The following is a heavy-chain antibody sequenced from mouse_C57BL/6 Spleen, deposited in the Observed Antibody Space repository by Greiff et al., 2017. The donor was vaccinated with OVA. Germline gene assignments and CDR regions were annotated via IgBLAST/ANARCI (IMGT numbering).Heavy chain of an antibody. CDR1: GYTFTTYP. Sequence: LVESGAELVKPGASVKMSCKASGYTFTTYPIEWMKQNHGKSLEWIGNFHPYNDDTKYNEKFKGKATLTVEKSSSTVYLELSRLTSDDSAVYYCARGKIYYGNYWYFDVWGTGTTVTVSS. CDR2: FHPYNDDT. D-gene: IGHD2-1*01. V-gene: IGHV1-47*01. CDR3: ARGKIYYGNYWYFDV. J-gene: IGHJ1*03.